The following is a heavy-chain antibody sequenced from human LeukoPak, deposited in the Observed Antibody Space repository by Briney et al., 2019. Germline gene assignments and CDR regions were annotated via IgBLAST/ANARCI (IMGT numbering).Heavy chain of an antibody. J-gene: IGHJ4*02. Sequence: GGSLRLSCAASGFTFSTYAMSWVRQAPGKGLEWVSSISSSSSYIYYADPVKGRFTISRDNAKNSLYLQVNSLRAEDTAVYYCARDQGAGLDYWGQGTLVTVSS. V-gene: IGHV3-21*01. CDR1: GFTFSTYA. CDR2: ISSSSSYI. CDR3: ARDQGAGLDY. D-gene: IGHD1-26*01.